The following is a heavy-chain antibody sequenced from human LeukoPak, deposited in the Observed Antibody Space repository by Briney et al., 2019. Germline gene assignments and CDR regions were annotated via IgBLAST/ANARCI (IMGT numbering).Heavy chain of an antibody. CDR1: GFIFSNHY. J-gene: IGHJ4*02. CDR3: VRDDDRPDNGLDY. D-gene: IGHD3-22*01. Sequence: GGSLRLSCTTSGFIFSNHYMNWIRQAPGKGLEWVSYISSSGDYIYYADSVKGRFTISRDNSKNTLYLQMNSLRAEDTAVYYCVRDDDRPDNGLDYWGQGTLVTVSS. CDR2: ISSSGDYI. V-gene: IGHV3-11*04.